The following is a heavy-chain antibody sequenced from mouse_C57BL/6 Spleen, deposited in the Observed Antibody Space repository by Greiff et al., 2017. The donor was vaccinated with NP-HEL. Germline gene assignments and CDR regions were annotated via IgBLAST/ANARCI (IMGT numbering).Heavy chain of an antibody. J-gene: IGHJ3*01. CDR1: GFNIKDDY. D-gene: IGHD6-2*01. CDR2: IDPENGDT. V-gene: IGHV14-4*01. CDR3: TTGVS. Sequence: EVQLQQSGAELVRPGASVKLSCTASGFNIKDDYMHWVKQRPDQGLEWIGWIDPENGDTEYAAKFQGKSTITADTSSHTAYLQLSSLTSEDTAVYYCTTGVSWGQGTLVTVSA.